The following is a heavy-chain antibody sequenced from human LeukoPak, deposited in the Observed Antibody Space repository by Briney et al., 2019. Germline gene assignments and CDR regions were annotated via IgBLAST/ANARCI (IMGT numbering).Heavy chain of an antibody. D-gene: IGHD3-3*01. CDR3: ASTPNYDFWSGYPTYYFDY. Sequence: GASVKVSCKASGGTFSSYAISWVRQAPGQGLEWMGGIIPIFGTANYAQKFQGRATITADESTSTAYMELSSLRSEDTAVYYCASTPNYDFWSGYPTYYFDYWGQGTLVTVSS. J-gene: IGHJ4*02. CDR1: GGTFSSYA. CDR2: IIPIFGTA. V-gene: IGHV1-69*13.